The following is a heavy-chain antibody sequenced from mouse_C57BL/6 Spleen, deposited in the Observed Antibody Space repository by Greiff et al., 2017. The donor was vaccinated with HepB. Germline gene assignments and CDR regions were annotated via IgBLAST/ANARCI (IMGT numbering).Heavy chain of an antibody. V-gene: IGHV1-61*01. J-gene: IGHJ2*01. CDR2: IYPSDSET. CDR1: GYTFTSYW. CDR3: AREGGDYFDY. Sequence: QVQLQQPGAELVRPGSSVKLSCKASGYTFTSYWMDWVKQRPGQGLEWIGNIYPSDSETHYNQKFKDKATLTVDKSSSTAYMQLSSLTSEDSAVYYRAREGGDYFDYWGQGTTLTVSS.